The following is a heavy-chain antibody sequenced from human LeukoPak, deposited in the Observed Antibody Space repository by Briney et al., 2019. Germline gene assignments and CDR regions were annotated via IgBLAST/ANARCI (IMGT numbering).Heavy chain of an antibody. J-gene: IGHJ3*02. CDR1: GFTFSDYY. CDR3: ARGQHRVTYSDDAFDI. V-gene: IGHV3-30*03. CDR2: ISYAGNNK. D-gene: IGHD4-11*01. Sequence: PGGSLRLSCAASGFTFSDYYLSWVRQAPGKGLQWVAVISYAGNNKYYADSVKGRFTLSRDNSKNTLYLQMNSLRAEDTAVYYCARGQHRVTYSDDAFDIWGQGTMVTVSS.